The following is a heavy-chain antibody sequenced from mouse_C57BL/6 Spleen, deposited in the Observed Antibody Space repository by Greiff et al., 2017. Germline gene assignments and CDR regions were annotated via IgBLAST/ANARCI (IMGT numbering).Heavy chain of an antibody. CDR3: ARIYYGYGLDY. J-gene: IGHJ2*01. Sequence: VQLQQSGPELVKPGASVKISCKASGYAFSSSWMNWVKQRPGKGLEWIGRISPGDGDTNYNGKFKGKATLTADKSSSTAYMQLSSLTSEDSAVYFCARIYYGYGLDYWGQGTTLTVSS. V-gene: IGHV1-82*01. CDR1: GYAFSSSW. D-gene: IGHD2-2*01. CDR2: ISPGDGDT.